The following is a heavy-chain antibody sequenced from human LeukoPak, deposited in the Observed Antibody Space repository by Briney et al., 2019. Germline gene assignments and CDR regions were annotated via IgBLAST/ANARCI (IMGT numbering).Heavy chain of an antibody. CDR2: IYYSGST. V-gene: IGHV4-59*01. CDR3: ARQKWLQLGYFDY. CDR1: GGSISSYY. Sequence: PSETLSLTCTVSGGSISSYYWSWVRQPPGKGLEWIGNIYYSGSTSYNPSLKSRSTISVDTSKNQFSLKLTSVTAADTAVYYCARQKWLQLGYFDYWGQGTLVTVSS. D-gene: IGHD5-24*01. J-gene: IGHJ4*02.